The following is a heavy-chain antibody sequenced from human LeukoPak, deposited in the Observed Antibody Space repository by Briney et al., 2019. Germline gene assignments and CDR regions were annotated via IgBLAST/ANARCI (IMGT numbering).Heavy chain of an antibody. D-gene: IGHD6-19*01. CDR2: ISAYSGNT. V-gene: IGHV1-18*01. CDR1: GYTFNIYG. J-gene: IGHJ4*02. Sequence: ASVKVSCKAPGYTFNIYGINWVRQAPGQGLEWMGWISAYSGNTNYAQNLQARFTMATDTSTSTAYMELRNLRSDDTAMYYCARDQYTSDWATPDYWGQGTLVIVSS. CDR3: ARDQYTSDWATPDY.